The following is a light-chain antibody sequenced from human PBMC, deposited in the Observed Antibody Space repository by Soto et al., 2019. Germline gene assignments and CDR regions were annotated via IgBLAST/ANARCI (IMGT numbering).Light chain of an antibody. CDR3: QQYNNWPRT. Sequence: IVMKTSPAAVSVYPRDRAALSCRASQSVSILLAWYQQKPGQAPRLLIHGATTRATGIPARSSGSGSGTEFTLTISSLQSEDFAVYYCQQYNNWPRTVGQGTKVDIK. J-gene: IGKJ1*01. V-gene: IGKV3-15*01. CDR2: GAT. CDR1: QSVSIL.